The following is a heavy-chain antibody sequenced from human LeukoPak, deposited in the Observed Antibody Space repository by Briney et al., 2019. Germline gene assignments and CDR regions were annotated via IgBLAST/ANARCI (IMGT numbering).Heavy chain of an antibody. CDR3: ARYYSSSWYEGSYNWFDP. D-gene: IGHD6-13*01. Sequence: MASETLSLTCTVSGGSISSSNYYWGWIRQPPGKGLEWIGSIYYSGSTYYNPSLKSRVTISVDTSKNQFSLKLSSVTAADTAVYYCARYYSSSWYEGSYNWFDPWGQGTLVTVSS. J-gene: IGHJ5*02. V-gene: IGHV4-39*01. CDR1: GGSISSSNYY. CDR2: IYYSGST.